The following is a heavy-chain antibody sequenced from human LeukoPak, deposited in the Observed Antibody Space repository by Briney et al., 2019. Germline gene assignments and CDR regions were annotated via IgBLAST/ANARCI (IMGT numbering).Heavy chain of an antibody. Sequence: ASVKVSCKASGYTFTSYGIRWVRQAPGQGLEWMGWISAYNGNTNYAQKLQGRVTMTTDTSTSTAYMELRSLRSDDTAVYYCARQPNPITMIVVVPCDYWGQGTLVTVSS. CDR3: ARQPNPITMIVVVPCDY. D-gene: IGHD3-22*01. J-gene: IGHJ4*02. CDR1: GYTFTSYG. V-gene: IGHV1-18*01. CDR2: ISAYNGNT.